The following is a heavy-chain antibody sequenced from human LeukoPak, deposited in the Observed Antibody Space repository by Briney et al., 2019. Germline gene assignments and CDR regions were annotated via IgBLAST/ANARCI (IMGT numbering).Heavy chain of an antibody. V-gene: IGHV3-7*05. Sequence: GGSLRLSCAASGFTLGSYWMTWVRQAPGKGLEWVANIKQDESEKYYVDSVKGRFTISRDNAKNSLYLQMNSLRAEDTAVYYCASGSSYYYDSSFDYWGQGTLVTVSS. CDR2: IKQDESEK. J-gene: IGHJ4*02. D-gene: IGHD3-22*01. CDR1: GFTLGSYW. CDR3: ASGSSYYYDSSFDY.